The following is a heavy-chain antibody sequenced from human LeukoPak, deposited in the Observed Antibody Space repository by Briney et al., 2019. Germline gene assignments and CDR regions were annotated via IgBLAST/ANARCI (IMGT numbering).Heavy chain of an antibody. CDR1: GGSISSYY. CDR2: IYTSGST. D-gene: IGHD6-13*01. V-gene: IGHV4-4*07. CDR3: AREEQLVRGSYYYYYYMDV. J-gene: IGHJ6*03. Sequence: MPSETLSLTCTVSGGSISSYYWSWIRQPAGKGLEWIGRIYTSGSTNYNPSLKSRVTMSVDTSKNQFSLKLSSVTAADTAVYYCAREEQLVRGSYYYYYYMDVWGKGTTVTVSS.